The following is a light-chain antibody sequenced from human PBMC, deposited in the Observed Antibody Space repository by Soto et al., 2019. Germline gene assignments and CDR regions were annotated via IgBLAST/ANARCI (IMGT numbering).Light chain of an antibody. CDR1: QSISTW. V-gene: IGKV1-5*01. CDR2: DAS. J-gene: IGKJ1*01. Sequence: DLQMTQSPSTLSASLGDSVTITCRASQSISTWLAWYQQKPGKAPKLLIYDASSLESGVQSRFSGSVSGTEFTLTIRSLQPDDFATYYCKQYKSYSTCGQGTKVDIK. CDR3: KQYKSYST.